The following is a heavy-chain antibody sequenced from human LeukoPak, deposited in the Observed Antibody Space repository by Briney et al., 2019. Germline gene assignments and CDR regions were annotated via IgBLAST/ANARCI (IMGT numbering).Heavy chain of an antibody. CDR1: GGSISSGSYY. Sequence: SQTLSLTCTVSGGSISSGSYYWRWIRQPAGTGLEWIGRIYTSGSTNYNPSLKSRVTISVDTSKNQFSLKLSSVTAADTAVYYCARGTYYDFWSGYSFDYWGQGTLVTVSS. CDR2: IYTSGST. CDR3: ARGTYYDFWSGYSFDY. V-gene: IGHV4-61*02. J-gene: IGHJ4*02. D-gene: IGHD3-3*01.